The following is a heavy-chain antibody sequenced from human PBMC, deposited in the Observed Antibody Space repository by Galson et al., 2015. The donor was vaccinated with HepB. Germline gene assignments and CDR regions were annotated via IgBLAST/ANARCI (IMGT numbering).Heavy chain of an antibody. Sequence: SVKVSCKVSGYTFTSYYMHWVRQAPGQGLEWMGIINPSGGSTSYAQKFQGRVTMTRDTSTSTVYMELSSLRSEDTAVYYCAREVDIVATPYNWFDPWGQGTLVTVSS. J-gene: IGHJ5*02. CDR1: GYTFTSYY. D-gene: IGHD5-12*01. CDR2: INPSGGST. V-gene: IGHV1-46*01. CDR3: AREVDIVATPYNWFDP.